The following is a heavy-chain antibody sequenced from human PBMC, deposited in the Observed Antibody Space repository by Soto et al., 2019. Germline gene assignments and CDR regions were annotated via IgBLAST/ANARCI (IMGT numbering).Heavy chain of an antibody. Sequence: QVQLQESGPGLVKPSQTLSLTCTVSGGSISSGDYYWSWIRQPPGKGLEWIGYIYYSGSTYYNPSLKSRMTIAVETSRNLFSLKLSPVTAADTDVYYCARAGTVVNTFDYWGQGTLVTVSS. D-gene: IGHD1-1*01. CDR2: IYYSGST. J-gene: IGHJ4*02. V-gene: IGHV4-30-4*01. CDR3: ARAGTVVNTFDY. CDR1: GGSISSGDYY.